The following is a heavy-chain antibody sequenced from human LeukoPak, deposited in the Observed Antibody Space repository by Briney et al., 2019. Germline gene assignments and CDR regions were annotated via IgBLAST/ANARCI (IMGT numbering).Heavy chain of an antibody. V-gene: IGHV3-30-3*01. CDR3: ARDPTIWEGYFDY. CDR2: ISYDGSNK. D-gene: IGHD1-26*01. J-gene: IGHJ4*02. CDR1: GFTFSSYA. Sequence: GRSLRLSCAASGFTFSSYAMHWVRQAPGKGLEWVAVISYDGSNKYYADSVKGRFTISRDNSKNTLYLQMNSLRAEDTAVYYCARDPTIWEGYFDYWGQGTLVTVSS.